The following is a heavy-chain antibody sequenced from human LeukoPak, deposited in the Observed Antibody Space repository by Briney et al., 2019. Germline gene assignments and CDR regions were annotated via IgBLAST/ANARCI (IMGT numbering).Heavy chain of an antibody. CDR1: GFTFNNYA. CDR2: ISYDGNNK. V-gene: IGHV3-30-3*01. J-gene: IGHJ4*02. D-gene: IGHD1-20*01. Sequence: GGSLRLSCAASGFTFNNYAMHWVRQAPGKGLEWVAVISYDGNNKYYAASVKGRFTISRDNSKNTLYLQVNSLRAEDTAVYYCARESVTGRSLDYWGQGTLVTVSS. CDR3: ARESVTGRSLDY.